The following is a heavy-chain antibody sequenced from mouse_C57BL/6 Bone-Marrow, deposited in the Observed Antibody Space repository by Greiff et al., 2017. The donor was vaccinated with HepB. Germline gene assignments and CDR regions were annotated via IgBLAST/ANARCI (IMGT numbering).Heavy chain of an antibody. CDR1: GYTFTDYE. D-gene: IGHD1-1*01. Sequence: QVQLQQSGAELVRPGASVTLSCKASGYTFTDYEMHWVKQTPVHGLEWIGAIDPETGGTAYNQKFKGQAILTADKSSSTAYMELRSLTSEDSAVYYCTRPSSTTVVATGYWGQGTTLTVSS. V-gene: IGHV1-15*01. J-gene: IGHJ2*01. CDR3: TRPSSTTVVATGY. CDR2: IDPETGGT.